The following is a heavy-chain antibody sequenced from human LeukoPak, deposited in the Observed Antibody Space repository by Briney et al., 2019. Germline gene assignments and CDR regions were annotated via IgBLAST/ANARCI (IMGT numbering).Heavy chain of an antibody. D-gene: IGHD4-17*01. J-gene: IGHJ4*02. V-gene: IGHV3-30*04. CDR2: ISYDGSNK. Sequence: GGSLRLSCAASGFTFSSYAMHWVRQAPGKGLEWVAVISYDGSNKYYADSVKGRFTISRDNSKNTLYPQMNSLRAEDTAVYYCARGTVTTLFDYWGQGTLVTVSS. CDR1: GFTFSSYA. CDR3: ARGTVTTLFDY.